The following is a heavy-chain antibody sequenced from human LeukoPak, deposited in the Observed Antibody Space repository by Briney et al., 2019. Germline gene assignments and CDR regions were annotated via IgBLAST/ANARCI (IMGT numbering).Heavy chain of an antibody. J-gene: IGHJ5*02. CDR2: INHSGST. D-gene: IGHD3-16*01. CDR3: ARSSMITGFDP. CDR1: GGSFSGYY. Sequence: SETLSLTCAVYGGSFSGYYWSWIRHPPGKGLEWIGEINHSGSTNYNPSLKSRVTISVDTSKNQFSLKLSSVTAADTAVYYCARSSMITGFDPWGQGTLVTVSS. V-gene: IGHV4-34*01.